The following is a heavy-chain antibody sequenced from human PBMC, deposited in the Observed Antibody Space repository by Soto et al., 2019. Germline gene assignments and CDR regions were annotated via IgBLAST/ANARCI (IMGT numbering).Heavy chain of an antibody. CDR1: GFTFSSYA. CDR2: ISYDGSNK. J-gene: IGHJ4*02. CDR3: ARMRAAAGQRRITMVAEFDY. D-gene: IGHD3-10*01. V-gene: IGHV3-30-3*01. Sequence: GGSLRLSCAASGFTFSSYAMHWVRQAPGKGLEWVAVISYDGSNKYYADSVKVRFTISRDNSKNTLYLQMNSLRAEDTAVYYCARMRAAAGQRRITMVAEFDYWGQGTLVTVSS.